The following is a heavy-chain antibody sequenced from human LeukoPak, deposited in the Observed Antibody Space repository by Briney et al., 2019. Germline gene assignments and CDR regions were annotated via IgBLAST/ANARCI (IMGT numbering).Heavy chain of an antibody. D-gene: IGHD3-22*01. CDR3: ARDRRYYDSSGYYFHWYFDL. CDR2: IYSGVST. J-gene: IGHJ2*01. CDR1: GFTVRSNY. V-gene: IGHV3-53*01. Sequence: GGSLRLSCAASGFTVRSNYMSWVRQAPGEGLEWVSVIYSGVSTYYADSVKGRFTISRDNSKNTLYLQMNSLRAEDTALYYCARDRRYYDSSGYYFHWYFDLWGRGTLVTVSS.